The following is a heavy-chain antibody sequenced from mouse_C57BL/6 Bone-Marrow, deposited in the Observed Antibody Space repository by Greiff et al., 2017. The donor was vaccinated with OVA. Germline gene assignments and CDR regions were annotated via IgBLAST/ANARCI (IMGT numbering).Heavy chain of an antibody. D-gene: IGHD1-1*01. J-gene: IGHJ1*03. CDR3: ARHGYYGSSYAWYFDV. Sequence: VKLMESGPGLVAPSQSLSITCTVSGFSLTSYGVHWVRQPPGKGLEWLVVIWSDGSTTYNSALKSRLSIRKDNSKSQVFLKMNSLQTDDTAMYYCARHGYYGSSYAWYFDVWGTGTTVTVSS. CDR2: IWSDGST. CDR1: GFSLTSYG. V-gene: IGHV2-6-1*01.